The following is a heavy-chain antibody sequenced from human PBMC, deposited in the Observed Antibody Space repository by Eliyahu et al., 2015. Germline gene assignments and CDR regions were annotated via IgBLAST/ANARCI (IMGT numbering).Heavy chain of an antibody. D-gene: IGHD5-18*01. V-gene: IGHV3-23*01. CDR3: AKAPNTAREVLEYYFDY. CDR1: XFXFSXXX. Sequence: EVQLLESGGGLVQPGGSLXXSCAXSXFXFSXXXMSWVRQAPGKGVEGVSAISGSGGSTYYADSVKGRFTISRDNSKNTLYLQMNSLRAEDTAVYYCAKAPNTAREVLEYYFDYWGQGTLVTVSS. J-gene: IGHJ4*02. CDR2: ISGSGGST.